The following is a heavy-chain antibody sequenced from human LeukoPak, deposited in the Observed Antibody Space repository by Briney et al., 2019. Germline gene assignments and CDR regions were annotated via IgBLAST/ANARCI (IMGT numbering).Heavy chain of an antibody. D-gene: IGHD6-19*01. CDR2: VSAYNGNT. CDR1: GYTFTSYG. Sequence: ASVEVSCKASGYTFTSYGVSWVRQAPGQGLEWMGWVSAYNGNTNFAQNFQGRVTMTTDTSTTTAYMELRSLRSDDTAVYYCARDGVAVAGTPIDYWGQGTLVTVSS. V-gene: IGHV1-18*01. CDR3: ARDGVAVAGTPIDY. J-gene: IGHJ4*02.